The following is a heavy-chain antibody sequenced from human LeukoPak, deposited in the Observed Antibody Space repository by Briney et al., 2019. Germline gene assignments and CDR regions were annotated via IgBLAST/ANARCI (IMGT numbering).Heavy chain of an antibody. V-gene: IGHV3-74*01. CDR3: AEEAYCSSTSCYRRYFQH. CDR2: INSDGSST. D-gene: IGHD2-2*01. J-gene: IGHJ1*01. CDR1: GFTFSSYW. Sequence: PGGSLRLSCAASGFTFSSYWMHWVRQAPGKGLAWVSRINSDGSSTSYADSVKGRFTISRDNAKNTLYLQMNSLRAEDTAVYYCAEEAYCSSTSCYRRYFQHWGQGTLVTVSS.